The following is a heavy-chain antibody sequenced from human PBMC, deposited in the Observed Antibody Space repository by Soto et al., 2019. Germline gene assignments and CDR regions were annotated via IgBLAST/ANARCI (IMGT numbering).Heavy chain of an antibody. CDR1: GGSISSYY. V-gene: IGHV4-59*08. J-gene: IGHJ3*02. CDR3: ARSEVAGAFDI. CDR2: IYYGGST. Sequence: SETLSLTCTVSGGSISSYYWSWIRQSPGKGLEWIGYIYYGGSTNYNPSPKSRVTISVDTSKNQFSLKVNSVTAADTAVYYCARSEVAGAFDIWGQGTMVTVS. D-gene: IGHD5-12*01.